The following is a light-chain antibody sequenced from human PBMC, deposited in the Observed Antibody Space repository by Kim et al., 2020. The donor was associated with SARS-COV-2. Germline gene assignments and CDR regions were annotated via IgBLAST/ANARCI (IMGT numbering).Light chain of an antibody. CDR2: DVS. CDR3: CSYAGSYTLV. Sequence: GPAVTISCTGTSSDVRGYNYVSWYQQHPGKAPNLMIYDVSKRPSGVPDRFSGSKSGNTASLTVSGLQAEDEADYYCCSYAGSYTLVFGGGTQLTVL. CDR1: SSDVRGYNY. J-gene: IGLJ2*01. V-gene: IGLV2-11*01.